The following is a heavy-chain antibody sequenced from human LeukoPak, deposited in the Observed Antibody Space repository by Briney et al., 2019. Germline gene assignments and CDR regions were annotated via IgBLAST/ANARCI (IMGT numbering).Heavy chain of an antibody. CDR2: IYYTGST. V-gene: IGHV4-39*01. D-gene: IGHD1-26*01. CDR1: GGSISSSSYS. CDR3: ARLDLDGSYRFDH. Sequence: SETLSLTCTVSGGSISSSSYSWGWIRQPPGKGLEWIGTIYYTGSTYYNPSLKSRVTISVDTSKNQFSLKLSSVTAADTAVYYCARLDLDGSYRFDHWGQGTLVTVSS. J-gene: IGHJ4*02.